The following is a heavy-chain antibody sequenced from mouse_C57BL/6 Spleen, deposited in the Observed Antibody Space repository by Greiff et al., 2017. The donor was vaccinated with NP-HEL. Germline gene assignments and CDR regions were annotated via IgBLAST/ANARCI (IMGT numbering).Heavy chain of an antibody. J-gene: IGHJ3*01. CDR1: GFSLTSYG. CDR3: AQIYYGYERAWFAY. V-gene: IGHV2-3*01. Sequence: VQLVESGPGLVAPSQSLSITCTVSGFSLTSYGVSWVRQPPGKGLEWLGVIWGDGSTNYHSALISRLSISKDYSKSQVFLKLNSLQTDDTATYYCAQIYYGYERAWFAYWGQGTLVTVSA. CDR2: IWGDGST. D-gene: IGHD2-2*01.